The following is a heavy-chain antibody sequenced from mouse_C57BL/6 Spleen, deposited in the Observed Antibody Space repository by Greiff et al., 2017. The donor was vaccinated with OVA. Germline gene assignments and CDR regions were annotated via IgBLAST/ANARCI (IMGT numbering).Heavy chain of an antibody. CDR1: GFTFSSYG. CDR2: ISSGGSYT. J-gene: IGHJ4*01. D-gene: IGHD2-1*01. Sequence: EVQLQESGGDLVKPGGSLKLSCAASGFTFSSYGMSWVRQTPDKRLEWVATISSGGSYTYYPDSVKGRFTISRDNAKNTLYLQMSSLKSEDTAMYYCARHAFNGNPDYYAMDYWGQGTSVTVSS. V-gene: IGHV5-6*01. CDR3: ARHAFNGNPDYYAMDY.